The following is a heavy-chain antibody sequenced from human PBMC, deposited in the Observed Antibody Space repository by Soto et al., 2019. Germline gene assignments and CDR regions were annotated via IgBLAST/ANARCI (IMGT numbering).Heavy chain of an antibody. CDR1: GYTLTELS. V-gene: IGHV1-24*01. CDR3: ARDRLIYCSSTSCYHRGFDP. Sequence: ASVKASCKVSGYTLTELSMHWVRQAPGKGLEWMGGFDPEDGETIYAQKYQGRVTMTEDTSTDTANMELSSLRSEDTAVYYCARDRLIYCSSTSCYHRGFDPWGQGTLVTVSS. J-gene: IGHJ5*02. D-gene: IGHD2-2*01. CDR2: FDPEDGET.